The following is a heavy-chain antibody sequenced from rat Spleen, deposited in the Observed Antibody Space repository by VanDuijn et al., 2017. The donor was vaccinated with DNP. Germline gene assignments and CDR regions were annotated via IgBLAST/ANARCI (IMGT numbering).Heavy chain of an antibody. CDR1: GYTFTSYY. D-gene: IGHD1-4*01. CDR3: ARRRLPYWYFDF. J-gene: IGHJ1*01. V-gene: IGHV1-43*01. Sequence: QIQLQQSGTELAKPGSSVKISCKASGYTFTSYYIGWIKQTTGQGLEYIGYINTGSGGTNYNEKFKGKATLTVDKSSSTAFMQLSSLTPDDSAVYYCARRRLPYWYFDFWGPGTMVTVSS. CDR2: INTGSGGT.